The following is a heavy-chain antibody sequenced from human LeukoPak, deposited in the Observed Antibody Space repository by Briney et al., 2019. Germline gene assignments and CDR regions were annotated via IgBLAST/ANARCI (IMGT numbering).Heavy chain of an antibody. V-gene: IGHV3-30*04. CDR2: IFYDGSIQ. Sequence: GGSLRLSCAASGFTFSNYAMHWVRQAPGKGLEWVAVIFYDGSIQYYADSVRGRFTISRDNAKNSLYLQMNSLRAEDTAVYYCACSPDYRYNLDYWGQGTLVTVSS. J-gene: IGHJ4*02. CDR3: ACSPDYRYNLDY. CDR1: GFTFSNYA. D-gene: IGHD4-11*01.